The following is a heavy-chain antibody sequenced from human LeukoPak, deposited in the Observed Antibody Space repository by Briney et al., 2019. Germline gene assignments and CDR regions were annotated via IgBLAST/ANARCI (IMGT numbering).Heavy chain of an antibody. D-gene: IGHD6-19*01. J-gene: IGHJ3*02. V-gene: IGHV3-23*01. CDR2: ISGSGGST. CDR3: LKDQGYSSGRDAFDI. Sequence: PGGSLRLSCAASGFTFSSYAMSWVRQAPGKGLEWVSAISGSGGSTYYADSVKGRFTISRDNSKNTLYLQMNSLRAEDTAVYYWLKDQGYSSGRDAFDIWGEGTMVTVSS. CDR1: GFTFSSYA.